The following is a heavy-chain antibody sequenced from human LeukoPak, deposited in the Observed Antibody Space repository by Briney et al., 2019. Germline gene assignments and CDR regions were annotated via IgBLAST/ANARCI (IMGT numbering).Heavy chain of an antibody. CDR2: IYYSGST. J-gene: IGHJ5*02. D-gene: IGHD3-9*01. Sequence: KSSETLSLTCTVSGGSISSDYWSWIRQPPGKGLEWIGSIYYSGSTYYNPSLKSRVTISVDTSKNQFSLKLSSVTAADTAVYYCARHINEWLLGFDPWGQGTLVTVSS. CDR1: GGSISSDY. CDR3: ARHINEWLLGFDP. V-gene: IGHV4-39*01.